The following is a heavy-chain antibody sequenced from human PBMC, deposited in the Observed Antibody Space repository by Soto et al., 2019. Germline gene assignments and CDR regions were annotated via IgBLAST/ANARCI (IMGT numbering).Heavy chain of an antibody. CDR1: GGTFSSYA. Sequence: QVQLVQSGAEVKKPGSSVKVSCKASGGTFSSYAISWVRQAPGQGLEWMGGIIPIFGTANYAQKFQGRVTITADESTRTAYMELSSLRSDDTAVYYCASCIAVAGRDYYYYYGMDVWGQGTTVTVSS. D-gene: IGHD6-19*01. V-gene: IGHV1-69*01. J-gene: IGHJ6*02. CDR3: ASCIAVAGRDYYYYYGMDV. CDR2: IIPIFGTA.